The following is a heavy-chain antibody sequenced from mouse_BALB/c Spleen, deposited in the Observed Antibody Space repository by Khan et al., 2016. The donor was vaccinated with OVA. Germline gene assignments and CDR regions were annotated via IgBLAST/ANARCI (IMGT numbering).Heavy chain of an antibody. Sequence: EVQLQEPGPGLVKPSQSLSLTCTVNGYSITSNYAWNWIRQFPGNKLEWLGYIRYSGSTNYNPSPKSRLSITRDTSKNQFFLLLHSVTTEDSATDCCARGNYYGYALDYWGQGTSVTVSS. V-gene: IGHV3-2*02. CDR1: GYSITSNYA. CDR2: IRYSGST. D-gene: IGHD1-1*01. CDR3: ARGNYYGYALDY. J-gene: IGHJ4*01.